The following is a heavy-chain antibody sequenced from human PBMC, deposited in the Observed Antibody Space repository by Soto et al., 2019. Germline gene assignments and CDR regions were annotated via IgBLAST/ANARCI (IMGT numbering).Heavy chain of an antibody. CDR2: ISAYNGNT. V-gene: IGHV1-18*01. D-gene: IGHD1-1*01. Sequence: ASVKVSCKASGYTFTSYGISWVRQAAGQGLEWMGWISAYNGNTNYAQKLQGRVTMTTDTSTSTAYMELRSLRSDDTAVYYCAREGITSKPFYYHYYMEVWGKGATVTVSS. CDR1: GYTFTSYG. CDR3: AREGITSKPFYYHYYMEV. J-gene: IGHJ6*03.